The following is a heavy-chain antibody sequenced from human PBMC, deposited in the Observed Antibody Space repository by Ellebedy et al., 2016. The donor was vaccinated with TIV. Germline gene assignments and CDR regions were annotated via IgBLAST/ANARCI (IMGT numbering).Heavy chain of an antibody. CDR3: VRDGSYDYGDY. CDR1: GFTFSNYW. J-gene: IGHJ4*02. CDR2: IYNDGSST. D-gene: IGHD3-16*01. V-gene: IGHV3-74*01. Sequence: PGGSLRLSCAASGFTFSNYWMHWVRQAPGKGLVWVSRIYNDGSSTSYADSVEGRFTISRDNPKNTVYLQMNSLRGEDTAVYYCVRDGSYDYGDYWGQGTVVTVSS.